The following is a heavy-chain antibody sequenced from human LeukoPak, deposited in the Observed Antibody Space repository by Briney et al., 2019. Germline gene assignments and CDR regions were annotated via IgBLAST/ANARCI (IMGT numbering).Heavy chain of an antibody. Sequence: GGSLRLSCAASGFTFSSYAMSWVRQAPGKGLEWVSAISGSGGSTYYADSVKGRFTTSRDNSKNTLYLQMNSLRAEDTAVYYCAKAPTRGYSYGYGAVVDYWGQGTLVTVSS. CDR3: AKAPTRGYSYGYGAVVDY. D-gene: IGHD5-18*01. V-gene: IGHV3-23*01. J-gene: IGHJ4*02. CDR1: GFTFSSYA. CDR2: ISGSGGST.